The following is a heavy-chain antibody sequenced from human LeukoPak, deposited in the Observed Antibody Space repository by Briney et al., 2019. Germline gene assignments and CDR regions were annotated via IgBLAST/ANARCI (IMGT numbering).Heavy chain of an antibody. D-gene: IGHD3-3*01. J-gene: IGHJ4*02. Sequence: GGSLRLSCAASGFTFSSYWMHWVRQAPGKGLVWVSRINSDGSSTSYADSVKGRFTISRDNAKNTLYLQMNSLRAEDTAVYYCARGDYDALRFLEWLLYLIDYWGQGTLVTVSS. CDR2: INSDGSST. CDR1: GFTFSSYW. V-gene: IGHV3-74*01. CDR3: ARGDYDALRFLEWLLYLIDY.